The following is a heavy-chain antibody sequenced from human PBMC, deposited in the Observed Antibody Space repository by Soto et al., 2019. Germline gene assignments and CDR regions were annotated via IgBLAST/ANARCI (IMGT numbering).Heavy chain of an antibody. CDR3: ARVLVAAPRFAGGGRDFDI. Sequence: QVQLVQSGAEVKKPGSSVKVSCKASGGTFSSYAISWVRQAPGQGLEWMGGIIPIVGTANYAQKFQGRVTITADESTSTAYMELSSLRSEDTAVYYCARVLVAAPRFAGGGRDFDIWGQGTMVTVSS. CDR1: GGTFSSYA. V-gene: IGHV1-69*01. D-gene: IGHD2-15*01. CDR2: IIPIVGTA. J-gene: IGHJ3*02.